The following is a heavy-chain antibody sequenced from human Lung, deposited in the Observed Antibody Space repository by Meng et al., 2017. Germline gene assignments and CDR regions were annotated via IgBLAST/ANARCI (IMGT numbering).Heavy chain of an antibody. CDR3: ARGPTTMAHDFDY. Sequence: QVQLPQWAAGLVKPSETLSLTCVVAGGSFSDYYWSWIRQPPGKGLEWIGEINHSGSTNYNPSLESRATISVDTSQNNLSLKLSSVTAADSAVYYCARGPTTMAHDFDYWGQGTLVTVSS. V-gene: IGHV4-34*01. J-gene: IGHJ4*02. CDR2: INHSGST. CDR1: GGSFSDYY. D-gene: IGHD4-11*01.